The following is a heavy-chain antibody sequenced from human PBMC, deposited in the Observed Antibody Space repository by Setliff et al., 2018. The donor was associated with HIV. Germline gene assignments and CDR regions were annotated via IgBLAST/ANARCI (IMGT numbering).Heavy chain of an antibody. CDR3: ARFEVTPVTTRDS. CDR2: IHHTGHI. J-gene: IGHJ4*02. V-gene: IGHV4-34*01. CDR1: GESSNDYY. Sequence: SETLSLTCAFYGESSNDYYWNWIRQPPGKGLEWIGEIHHTGHINNHPSFKSRVTISLDKSTNQFSLKMKSVTAADSAVYYCARFEVTPVTTRDSWGQGTMVTVSS. D-gene: IGHD4-17*01.